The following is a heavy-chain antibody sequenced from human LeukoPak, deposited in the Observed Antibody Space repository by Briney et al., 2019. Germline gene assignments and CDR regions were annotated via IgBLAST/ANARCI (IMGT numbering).Heavy chain of an antibody. CDR2: ISWDGGST. V-gene: IGHV3-43*01. Sequence: GGSLRLSCAASGFTFDDYTMHWVRQAPGKGLEWVSLISWDGGSTYYADSVKGRFTISRDNSKNSLYLQMNSLRTEDTALYYCAKDRTTRSDFWSGYSYYFDYWGQGTLVTVSS. D-gene: IGHD3-3*01. CDR3: AKDRTTRSDFWSGYSYYFDY. CDR1: GFTFDDYT. J-gene: IGHJ4*02.